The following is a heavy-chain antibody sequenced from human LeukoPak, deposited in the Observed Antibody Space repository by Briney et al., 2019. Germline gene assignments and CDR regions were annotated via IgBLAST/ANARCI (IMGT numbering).Heavy chain of an antibody. J-gene: IGHJ6*03. CDR1: GYSISSGYY. Sequence: SETLSLTCTVSGYSISSGYYWGWIRQPPGKGLEWIGSIHYSGNTYYSPSLKSRVTVSVDTSKNQFSLKLSSVTAADTAVYYCARLNDYYYYYMDVWGKGTTVTVSS. V-gene: IGHV4-38-2*02. CDR2: IHYSGNT. CDR3: ARLNDYYYYYMDV.